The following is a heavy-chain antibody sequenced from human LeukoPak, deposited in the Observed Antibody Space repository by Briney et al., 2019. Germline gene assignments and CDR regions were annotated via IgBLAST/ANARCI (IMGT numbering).Heavy chain of an antibody. CDR1: GFTFDDYA. V-gene: IGHV3-9*01. Sequence: GGSLRLSCAASGFTFDDYAMHWVRQAPGKGLEWVSGISWNSGSIGYADSVKGRFTISRDNAKNSLYLQMNSLRAEDTALYYCAKGDSSGPEGYFDYWGQGTLVTISS. J-gene: IGHJ4*02. CDR3: AKGDSSGPEGYFDY. D-gene: IGHD3-22*01. CDR2: ISWNSGSI.